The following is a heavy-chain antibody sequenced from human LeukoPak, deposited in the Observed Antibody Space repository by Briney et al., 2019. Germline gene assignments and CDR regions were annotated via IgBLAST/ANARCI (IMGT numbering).Heavy chain of an antibody. Sequence: SVKVSCKASGGTFSSYAISWVRQAPGQGLEWMGRIIPILGIANYAQKFQGRVTITADKSTSTAYMELSSLRSEDTAVYYCASPPIYGDPYYFDHWGQGTLVTVSS. V-gene: IGHV1-69*04. CDR1: GGTFSSYA. D-gene: IGHD4-17*01. J-gene: IGHJ4*02. CDR3: ASPPIYGDPYYFDH. CDR2: IIPILGIA.